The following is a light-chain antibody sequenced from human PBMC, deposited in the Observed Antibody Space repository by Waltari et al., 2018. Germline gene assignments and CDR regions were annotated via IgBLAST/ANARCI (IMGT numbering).Light chain of an antibody. CDR3: QKYYSAPRT. J-gene: IGKJ1*01. Sequence: DIVMTQSPDSLAVSLGERATINCKPSQSVLYNSNNKNYLVWFQQKPGQPPKLLTYLASTRESGVPDRFSGSGSGTDFTLTISSLQAEDVAVYYCQKYYSAPRTFGQGTKVEIK. V-gene: IGKV4-1*01. CDR2: LAS. CDR1: QSVLYNSNNKNY.